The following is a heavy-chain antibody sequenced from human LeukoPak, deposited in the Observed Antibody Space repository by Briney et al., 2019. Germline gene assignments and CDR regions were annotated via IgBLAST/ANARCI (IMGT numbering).Heavy chain of an antibody. Sequence: GSLRLSCSASGFTFRSYGMSWVRQAPGKGLEWGSGTSGSGGSTYYAGSVKGRFTISRDNSKNTLYLQMNSLRVEDTAVYYCAKNGGSQCYSHLDSWGQGTLVTVSS. CDR1: GFTFRSYG. CDR2: TSGSGGST. D-gene: IGHD2-15*01. V-gene: IGHV3-23*01. J-gene: IGHJ4*02. CDR3: AKNGGSQCYSHLDS.